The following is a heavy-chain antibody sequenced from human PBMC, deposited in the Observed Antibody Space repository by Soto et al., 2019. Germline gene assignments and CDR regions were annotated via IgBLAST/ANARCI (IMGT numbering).Heavy chain of an antibody. CDR1: GGSISSSSYY. V-gene: IGHV4-39*01. CDR2: IYYSGST. J-gene: IGHJ4*02. D-gene: IGHD3-22*01. CDR3: RYYYDSSGYHDY. Sequence: QLQLQESGPGLVKPSETLSLTCTVSGGSISSSSYYWGWIRQPPGKGLEWIGSIYYSGSTYYNPSLKSRVTISVDTSKNQFSLKLSSVTAADTAVYYCRYYYDSSGYHDYWGQGTLVTVSS.